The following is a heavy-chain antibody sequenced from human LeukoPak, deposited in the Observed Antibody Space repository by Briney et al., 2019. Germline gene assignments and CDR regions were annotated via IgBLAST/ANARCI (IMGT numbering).Heavy chain of an antibody. CDR2: ISWNSGSI. CDR1: GFTFDDYA. CDR3: ARDLKTYTAMVSFPTFDY. V-gene: IGHV3-9*01. J-gene: IGHJ4*02. D-gene: IGHD5-18*01. Sequence: GRSLRLSCAASGFTFDDYAMHWVRQAPGKGLEWVSGISWNSGSIGYADSVKGRFTISRDNAKNSLYLQMNSLRAEDTAVYYCARDLKTYTAMVSFPTFDYWGQGTLVTVSS.